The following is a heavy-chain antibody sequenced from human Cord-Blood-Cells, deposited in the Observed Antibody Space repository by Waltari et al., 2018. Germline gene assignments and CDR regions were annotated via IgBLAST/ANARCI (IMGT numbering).Heavy chain of an antibody. CDR2: INHSGST. V-gene: IGHV4-34*01. Sequence: QVQLQQWGAGLLKPSETLSLTCAVYGWSFSGYYWSWIRQPPGKGLEWIGEINHSGSTNYTPSLKSRVTISVDTSKNQFSLKLSSVTAADTAVYYCARGKDDILTGNAFDIWGQGTMVTDSS. J-gene: IGHJ3*02. CDR1: GWSFSGYY. CDR3: ARGKDDILTGNAFDI. D-gene: IGHD3-9*01.